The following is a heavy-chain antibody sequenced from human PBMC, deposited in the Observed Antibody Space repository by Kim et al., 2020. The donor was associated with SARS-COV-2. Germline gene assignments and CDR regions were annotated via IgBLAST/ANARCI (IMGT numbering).Heavy chain of an antibody. CDR3: IGGGLRTGGH. J-gene: IGHJ4*02. Sequence: GGSLRLSCVASGFTFSDAWMNWVRQAPGKGLEWVGRIKSKTDGGTTDYVAPVKGRFTISRDDSKNTLYLQMNSLKSEDTAVYYCIGGGLRTGGHWGQGTLVTVSS. CDR1: GFTFSDAW. V-gene: IGHV3-15*01. CDR2: IKSKTDGGTT. D-gene: IGHD3-10*01.